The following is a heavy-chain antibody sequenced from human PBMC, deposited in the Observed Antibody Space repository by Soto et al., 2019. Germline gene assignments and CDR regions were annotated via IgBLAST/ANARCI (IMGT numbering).Heavy chain of an antibody. Sequence: RGGSLKISCNGSGYRFTSYWIAWVRQMPWKGLEWMGIIYPGDSDARYSPSFQGQVTISVDKSISTAYLQWSSLKASDTAIYYCARQLGHDYINNWFDPWGQGTLVTVSS. CDR2: IYPGDSDA. CDR1: GYRFTSYW. J-gene: IGHJ5*02. CDR3: ARQLGHDYINNWFDP. D-gene: IGHD4-4*01. V-gene: IGHV5-51*01.